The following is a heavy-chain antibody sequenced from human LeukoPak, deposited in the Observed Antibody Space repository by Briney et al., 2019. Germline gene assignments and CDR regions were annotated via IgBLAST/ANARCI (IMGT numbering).Heavy chain of an antibody. V-gene: IGHV3-23*01. CDR3: AKDRGRTWVQVAN. D-gene: IGHD2-15*01. J-gene: IGHJ4*02. CDR1: GFSFNILA. CDR2: ISNSGDTT. Sequence: GGSLRLSCVASGFSFNILAMGWVRQAPGKGLEWVSVISNSGDTTYYADSVKGRFTISRDNSKNTLYLQMNSLRVEDTAVYYCAKDRGRTWVQVANWGQGTLVTVSS.